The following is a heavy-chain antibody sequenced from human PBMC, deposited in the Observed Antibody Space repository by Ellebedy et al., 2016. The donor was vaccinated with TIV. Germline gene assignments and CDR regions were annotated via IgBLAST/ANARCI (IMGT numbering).Heavy chain of an antibody. J-gene: IGHJ4*02. CDR3: AKDHPSFGWPVFHY. Sequence: GESLKISXVASGFTFNRYVFHWVRQAPGKGLEWVANISFDGKRIAYAASVKGRFTISRENSMNTVYLQMNSLRGEDTAQYYCAKDHPSFGWPVFHYWGQGTLVTVSS. V-gene: IGHV3-30*18. CDR1: GFTFNRYV. CDR2: ISFDGKRI. D-gene: IGHD6-19*01.